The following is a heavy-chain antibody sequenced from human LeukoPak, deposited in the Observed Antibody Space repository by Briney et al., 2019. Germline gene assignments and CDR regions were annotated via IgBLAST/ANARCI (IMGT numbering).Heavy chain of an antibody. Sequence: GGSLRLSCAASGFTFSSYWMSWVRQAPGKGLEWVANIKQDGSEKYYVDSVKGRFTISRDNAKNSLYLQMNSLRAEDTAVYYCARLRWLHLGYFDYWGQGTLVTVSS. V-gene: IGHV3-7*01. D-gene: IGHD5-24*01. J-gene: IGHJ4*02. CDR1: GFTFSSYW. CDR3: ARLRWLHLGYFDY. CDR2: IKQDGSEK.